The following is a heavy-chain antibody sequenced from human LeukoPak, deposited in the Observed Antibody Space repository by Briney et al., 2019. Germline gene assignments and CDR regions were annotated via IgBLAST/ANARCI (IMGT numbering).Heavy chain of an antibody. Sequence: GASVKVSCKASGYTFTSYGISWVRQAPGQGLEWMGWISAYNGNTNYAQKLQGRVTMTTDTSTSTAYMELRSLRSDDTAVYYCARDQNIVVVPAAPSYFDLWGRGTLVTVSS. CDR1: GYTFTSYG. CDR2: ISAYNGNT. V-gene: IGHV1-18*01. J-gene: IGHJ2*01. CDR3: ARDQNIVVVPAAPSYFDL. D-gene: IGHD2-2*01.